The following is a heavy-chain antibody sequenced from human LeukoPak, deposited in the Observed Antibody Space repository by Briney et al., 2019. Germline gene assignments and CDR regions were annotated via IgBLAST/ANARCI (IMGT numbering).Heavy chain of an antibody. J-gene: IGHJ4*02. CDR3: ATEEDTAMVTRRFDY. D-gene: IGHD5-18*01. V-gene: IGHV1-46*01. CDR2: ITPSGGST. Sequence: ASVKVSCKASGYTFTNYYMHWVRQAPGQGLEWLGLITPSGGSTWYAQKFQGRVPMTRDMSTSTDYMELSSLRSEDTAVYYCATEEDTAMVTRRFDYWGQGTLVTVSS. CDR1: GYTFTNYY.